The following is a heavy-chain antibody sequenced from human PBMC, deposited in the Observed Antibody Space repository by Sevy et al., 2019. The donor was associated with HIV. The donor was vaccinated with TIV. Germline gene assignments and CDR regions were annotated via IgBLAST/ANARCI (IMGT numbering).Heavy chain of an antibody. CDR1: GFTFGDYA. CDR2: LKSKAYGGTL. V-gene: IGHV3-49*04. D-gene: IGHD3-16*01. CDR3: TRGKGAQSIFDY. J-gene: IGHJ4*02. Sequence: GGSLRLSCTASGFTFGDYAMSWVRQAPGKGLEWVAFLKSKAYGGTLDNAASVKGRFTISRDDSKSIAYLQMNGLKAEDTGVYYCTRGKGAQSIFDYWGQGALVTVSS.